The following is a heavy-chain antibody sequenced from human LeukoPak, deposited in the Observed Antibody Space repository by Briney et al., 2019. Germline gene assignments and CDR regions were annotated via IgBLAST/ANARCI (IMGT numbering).Heavy chain of an antibody. Sequence: GGSLRLSCAASGFTFTRYWMSWVRQAPGKGLEWVANINENGSEKKYLDSVKGRFTISRDNARNFVYLQLNSLRAEDTALYYCAKDSKGYSSGWDLDYWGQGTLVTVSS. CDR3: AKDSKGYSSGWDLDY. D-gene: IGHD6-19*01. V-gene: IGHV3-7*03. CDR1: GFTFTRYW. CDR2: INENGSEK. J-gene: IGHJ4*02.